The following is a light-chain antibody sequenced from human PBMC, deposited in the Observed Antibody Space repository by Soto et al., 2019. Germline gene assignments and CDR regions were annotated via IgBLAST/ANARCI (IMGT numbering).Light chain of an antibody. Sequence: EIVMTQSPATLSVSPVARSNLSCRASQSVSSNLAWYQQKPGQAPRLLIYGASTRATGIPARFSGSWSGTEFTLTISSLKSEDFAVYYCQQYNDWPKMVVQGTKVDIK. V-gene: IGKV3-15*01. CDR1: QSVSSN. CDR2: GAS. J-gene: IGKJ1*01. CDR3: QQYNDWPKM.